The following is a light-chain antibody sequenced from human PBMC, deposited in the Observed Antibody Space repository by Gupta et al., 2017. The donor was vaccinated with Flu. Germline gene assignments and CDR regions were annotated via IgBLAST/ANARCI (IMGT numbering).Light chain of an antibody. V-gene: IGLV2-8*01. CDR1: AGDVVPSYY. J-gene: IGLJ1*01. CDR2: ELH. Sequence: SVPIACTGTAGDVVPSYYVYWYQHHPGKAPKLIMYELHKRPSGVPDRFSGSKSGNTAALTISGLQAEDEADDYCSSFEGVSLGVLGGGTKVNVL. CDR3: SSFEGVSLGV.